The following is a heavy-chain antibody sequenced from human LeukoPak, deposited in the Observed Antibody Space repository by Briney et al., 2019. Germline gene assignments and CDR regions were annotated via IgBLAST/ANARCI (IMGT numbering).Heavy chain of an antibody. CDR3: AREGLRFLEWSSYYFDY. CDR1: GFTFSSYA. V-gene: IGHV3-64*01. CDR2: ISSNGGST. J-gene: IGHJ4*02. D-gene: IGHD3-3*01. Sequence: GGSLRLSCAASGFTFSSYAMHWVRQAPGKGLEYVSAISSNGGSTYYANSVKGRFTISRDNSKNSLYLQLNSLRAEDTAVYYCAREGLRFLEWSSYYFDYWGLGTLVTVSS.